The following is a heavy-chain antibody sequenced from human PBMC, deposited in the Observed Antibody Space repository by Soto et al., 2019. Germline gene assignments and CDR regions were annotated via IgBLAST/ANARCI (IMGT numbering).Heavy chain of an antibody. Sequence: SVKVSCKASGGTFSSYAISWVRQAPGQGLEWMGGIIPIFGTANYAQKFQGRVTITADESKNQFSLKLSSVTAADTAVYYCARHAYSSVWYRYRIDYWGQGTVVTVSS. D-gene: IGHD6-19*01. J-gene: IGHJ4*02. CDR1: GGTFSSYA. CDR3: ARHAYSSVWYRYRIDY. CDR2: IIPIFGTA. V-gene: IGHV1-69*13.